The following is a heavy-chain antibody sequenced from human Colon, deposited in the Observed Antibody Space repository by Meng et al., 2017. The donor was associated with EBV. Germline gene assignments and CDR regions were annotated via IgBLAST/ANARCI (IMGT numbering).Heavy chain of an antibody. D-gene: IGHD5-24*01. CDR2: IYYSGST. J-gene: IGHJ4*02. CDR1: GGSISSGGYY. CDR3: ARGPSRWLQFSFDY. Sequence: QVQSHESGPGLVKPSQTLSLTCPVSGGSISSGGYYWSWIRQHPGKGLEWIGYIYYSGSTYYNPSLKSRVTISIDTSKNQFSLKLSSVTAADTAVYYCARGPSRWLQFSFDYWGQGTLVTVSS. V-gene: IGHV4-31*03.